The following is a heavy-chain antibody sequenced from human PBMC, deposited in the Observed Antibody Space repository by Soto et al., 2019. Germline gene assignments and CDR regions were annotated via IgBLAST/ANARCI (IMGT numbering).Heavy chain of an antibody. CDR2: IYYSGST. D-gene: IGHD3-10*01. CDR1: GGSISSGDYY. CDR3: ASSNYYGSGSYFDY. Sequence: SETLSLTCTVSGGSISSGDYYWSWIRQPPGKGLEWIGYIYYSGSTYYNPSLKSRVTISVDTSKNQFSLKRNSVTAADAAVYYCASSNYYGSGSYFDYWGQGTLVTVSS. J-gene: IGHJ4*02. V-gene: IGHV4-30-4*01.